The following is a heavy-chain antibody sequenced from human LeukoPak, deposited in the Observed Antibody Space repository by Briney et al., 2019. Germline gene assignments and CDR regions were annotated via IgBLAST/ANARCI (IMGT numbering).Heavy chain of an antibody. Sequence: SETLSLTCTVSGGPISSSSAYWGWIRQPPGMGLEWIGSIYYRGSTYYNPSLKSRVTVSIGTSKNQFSVRLSSVTAADTAIYYCAREDTSMDDAFDIWGQGTAVTVSS. V-gene: IGHV4-39*01. CDR2: IYYRGST. CDR1: GGPISSSSAY. CDR3: AREDTSMDDAFDI. J-gene: IGHJ3*02. D-gene: IGHD5-18*01.